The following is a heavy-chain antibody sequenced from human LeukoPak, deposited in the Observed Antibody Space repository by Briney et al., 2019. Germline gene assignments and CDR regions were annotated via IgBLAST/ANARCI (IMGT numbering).Heavy chain of an antibody. CDR1: GYTFTSYG. J-gene: IGHJ4*02. CDR2: ISAYNGNT. V-gene: IGHV1-18*01. Sequence: ASVTVSCKASGYTFTSYGITWVRQAPGQGLEWMGWISAYNGNTNYAQKFQGRVTMTTDTSTNTAYMELRNLRSDDTAVYYCARVPAPLPGSGSYEFDYWGQGTLVTVSS. D-gene: IGHD3-10*01. CDR3: ARVPAPLPGSGSYEFDY.